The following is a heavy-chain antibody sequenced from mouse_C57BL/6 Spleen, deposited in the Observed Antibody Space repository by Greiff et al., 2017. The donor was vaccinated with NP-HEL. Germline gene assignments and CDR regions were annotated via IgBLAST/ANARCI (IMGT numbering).Heavy chain of an antibody. V-gene: IGHV5-16*01. CDR3: ARDGYDHDGGVYYAMDY. CDR2: INYDGSST. J-gene: IGHJ4*01. Sequence: EVKLMESEGGLVQPGSSMKLSCTASGFTFSDYYMAWVRQVPEKGLEWVANINYDGSSTYYLDSLKSRFIISRDNAKNILYLQMSSLKSEDTATYYCARDGYDHDGGVYYAMDYWGQGTSVTVSS. CDR1: GFTFSDYY. D-gene: IGHD2-4*01.